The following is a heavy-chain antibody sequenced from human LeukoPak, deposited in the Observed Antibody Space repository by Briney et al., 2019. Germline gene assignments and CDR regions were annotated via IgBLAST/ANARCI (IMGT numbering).Heavy chain of an antibody. CDR2: INHSGST. CDR1: GGSFSVYY. Sequence: SETLSLTCAVYGGSFSVYYWSWIRQPPGKGLEWIGEINHSGSTNYNPSLKSRVTISVDTSKNQFSLKLSSVTAADTAVYYCARLEDFGVVINDYWGQGTLVTVSS. CDR3: ARLEDFGVVINDY. V-gene: IGHV4-34*01. J-gene: IGHJ4*02. D-gene: IGHD3-3*01.